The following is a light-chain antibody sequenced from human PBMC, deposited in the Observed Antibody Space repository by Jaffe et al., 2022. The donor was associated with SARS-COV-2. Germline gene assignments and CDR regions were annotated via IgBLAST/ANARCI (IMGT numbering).Light chain of an antibody. CDR2: GAS. V-gene: IGKV3-20*01. Sequence: EIVLTQSPGTLSLSPGERATLSCRASQSVSSDYLAWYLQKPGQAPRLLIYGASSRAFGIPDRFSGSGSGTDFTLTIRGLEPEDFAVYYCQQYETSPWTFGQGTRVE. CDR3: QQYETSPWT. CDR1: QSVSSDY. J-gene: IGKJ1*01.